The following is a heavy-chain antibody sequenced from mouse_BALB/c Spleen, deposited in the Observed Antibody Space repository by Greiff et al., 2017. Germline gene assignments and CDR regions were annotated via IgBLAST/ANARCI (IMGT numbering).Heavy chain of an antibody. Sequence: QLKESGPELVKPGASVKMSCKASGYTFTSYVMHWVKQKPGQGLEWIGYINPYNDGTKYNEKFKGKATLTSDKSSSTAYMELSSLTSEDSAVYYCASFVFAYWGQGTLVTVSA. CDR3: ASFVFAY. V-gene: IGHV1-14*01. CDR2: INPYNDGT. CDR1: GYTFTSYV. J-gene: IGHJ3*01.